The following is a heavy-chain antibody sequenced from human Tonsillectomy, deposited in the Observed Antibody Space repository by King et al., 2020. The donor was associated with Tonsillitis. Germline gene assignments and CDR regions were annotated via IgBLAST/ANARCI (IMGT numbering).Heavy chain of an antibody. D-gene: IGHD4/OR15-4a*01. CDR3: ARGPRLWFDY. Sequence: QLQESGPRLVKPSETLSLTCTVSGGSINSYYWNWIRQPPGKGLEWIGYVYYSGGTNYNPSLRSRVTISADTSKNQFSLNLTSVSAADTAVYYCARGPRLWFDYWGQGTLVTVSS. J-gene: IGHJ4*02. CDR1: GGSINSYY. V-gene: IGHV4-59*01. CDR2: VYYSGGT.